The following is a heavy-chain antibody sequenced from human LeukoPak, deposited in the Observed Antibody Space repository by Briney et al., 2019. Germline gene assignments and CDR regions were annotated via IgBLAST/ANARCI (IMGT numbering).Heavy chain of an antibody. CDR3: ARDYDILTTYYYYGMDV. J-gene: IGHJ6*02. CDR2: ISSSSSYI. Sequence: GGSLRLSCAASGFTFSSYSMNWVRQAPGKGLEWVSSISSSSSYIYYADSVKGRFTISRDNAKNSLYLQMNSLRAEDTAVYYCARDYDILTTYYYYGMDVWSQGTTVTVSS. D-gene: IGHD3-9*01. CDR1: GFTFSSYS. V-gene: IGHV3-21*01.